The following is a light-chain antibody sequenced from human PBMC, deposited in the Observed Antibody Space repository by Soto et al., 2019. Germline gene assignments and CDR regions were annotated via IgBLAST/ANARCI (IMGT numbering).Light chain of an antibody. V-gene: IGKV3-20*01. Sequence: EIVLTQSPGTLSLSPGERATLSCRASQSVSSSYLAWYQQKPGQAPRLLIYGASSRATGIPDRFSGSGSGTDFTLTINRLEPDDFAVYYCQQYGSSGYTFGQGTKREIK. CDR2: GAS. J-gene: IGKJ2*01. CDR1: QSVSSSY. CDR3: QQYGSSGYT.